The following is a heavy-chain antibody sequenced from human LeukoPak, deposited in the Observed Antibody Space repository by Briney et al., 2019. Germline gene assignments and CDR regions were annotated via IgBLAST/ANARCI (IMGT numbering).Heavy chain of an antibody. D-gene: IGHD3-16*01. V-gene: IGHV4-4*07. Sequence: VPVTCPLIGSRNSDEYWKWIRLGGGRGLEWIGRIYNSGMTKYNRALGSRVTMSVDTSKNQLSLELTSLIAADTAVYYCARDLGGGVVDSWGQGVLVTVSS. CDR3: ARDLGGGVVDS. J-gene: IGHJ4*02. CDR2: IYNSGMT. CDR1: GSRNSDEY.